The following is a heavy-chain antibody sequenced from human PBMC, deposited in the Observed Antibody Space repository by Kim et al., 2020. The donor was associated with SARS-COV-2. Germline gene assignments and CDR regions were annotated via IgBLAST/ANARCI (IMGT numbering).Heavy chain of an antibody. D-gene: IGHD3-22*01. CDR2: INTNTGNP. CDR3: AKSGSSGYYPYYYGMDV. V-gene: IGHV7-4-1*02. CDR1: GYTFTSYA. Sequence: ASVKVSCKASGYTFTSYAMNWVRQAPGQGLEWMGWINTNTGNPTYAQGFTGRFVFSLDTSVSTAYLQISSLKAEDTAVYYCAKSGSSGYYPYYYGMDVWGQGTTVTVSS. J-gene: IGHJ6*02.